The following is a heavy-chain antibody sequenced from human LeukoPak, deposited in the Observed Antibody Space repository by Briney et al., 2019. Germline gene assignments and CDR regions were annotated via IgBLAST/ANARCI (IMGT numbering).Heavy chain of an antibody. CDR3: ARGGHSGYDYYFDY. Sequence: SEKVSCKASGGTFSSYAISWVRQAPGQGLEWMGGIIPIFGTANYAQKSQGRVTITTDESTSTAYMELSSLRSEDTAVYYCARGGHSGYDYYFDYWGQGTLVTVSS. V-gene: IGHV1-69*05. D-gene: IGHD5-12*01. J-gene: IGHJ4*02. CDR2: IIPIFGTA. CDR1: GGTFSSYA.